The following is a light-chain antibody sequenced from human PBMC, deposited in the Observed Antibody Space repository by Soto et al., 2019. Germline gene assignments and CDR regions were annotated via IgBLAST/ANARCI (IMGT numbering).Light chain of an antibody. CDR2: AAS. CDR3: QQYNNWPPG. V-gene: IGKV3-15*01. Sequence: EIVMTQSPATLSVSPGERVTLSCRASQSISSSLAWYQQKPGQAPRLLIYAASIRATGIPARFSGSGSGTEFTLTISSLQFEDFAVYYCQQYNNWPPGFGQGTKLEIK. J-gene: IGKJ2*03. CDR1: QSISSS.